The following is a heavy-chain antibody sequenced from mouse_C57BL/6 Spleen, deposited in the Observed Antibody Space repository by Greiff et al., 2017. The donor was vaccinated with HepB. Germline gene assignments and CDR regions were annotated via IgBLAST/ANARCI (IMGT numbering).Heavy chain of an antibody. V-gene: IGHV1-26*01. CDR1: GYTFTDYY. J-gene: IGHJ2*01. Sequence: EVQLQQSGPELVKPGASVKISCKASGYTFTDYYMNWVKQSHGKSLEWIGDINPNNGGTSYNQKFKGKATLTVDKSSSTAYMELRSLTSEDSAVYYCARKEVGPEDFDYWGQGTTLTVSS. D-gene: IGHD1-3*01. CDR3: ARKEVGPEDFDY. CDR2: INPNNGGT.